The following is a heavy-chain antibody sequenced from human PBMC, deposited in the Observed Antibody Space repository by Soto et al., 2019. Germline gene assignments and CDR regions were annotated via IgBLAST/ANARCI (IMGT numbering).Heavy chain of an antibody. CDR2: ISVSGGTT. V-gene: IGHV3-23*01. J-gene: IGHJ4*02. CDR3: AKGMYYYDSSGYRLFDY. Sequence: PXVSLLLSCAASGFTFRNFAMNWVRQAPGKGLEWVSGISVSGGTTYYADSVRGRFTVSRDNSKNSVFLQMNSLRAEDTAVYFCAKGMYYYDSSGYRLFDYWGQGTLVTVSS. CDR1: GFTFRNFA. D-gene: IGHD3-22*01.